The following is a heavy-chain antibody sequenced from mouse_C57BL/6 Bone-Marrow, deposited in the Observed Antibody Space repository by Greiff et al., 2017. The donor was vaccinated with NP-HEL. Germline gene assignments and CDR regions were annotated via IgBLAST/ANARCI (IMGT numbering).Heavy chain of an antibody. D-gene: IGHD2-5*01. Sequence: EVMLVESGGGLVQPGGSLKLSCAASGFTFSDYYMYWVRQTPEKRLEWVAYISNGGGSTYYPDTVKGRFTISRDNAKNTLYLQMSRLKSEDTAMYYCARHGDYSKIFDYWGQGTTLTVSS. CDR3: ARHGDYSKIFDY. V-gene: IGHV5-12*01. CDR2: ISNGGGST. J-gene: IGHJ2*01. CDR1: GFTFSDYY.